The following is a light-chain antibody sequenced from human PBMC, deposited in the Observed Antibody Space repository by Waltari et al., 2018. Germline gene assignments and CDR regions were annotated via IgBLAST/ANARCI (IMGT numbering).Light chain of an antibody. J-gene: IGLJ3*02. V-gene: IGLV3-21*02. CDR2: DNS. CDR3: QVWDTSSDHRWV. CDR1: KIGSKG. Sequence: SYVLTQPPSVSVAPGQTARISCGGNKIGSKGVHWYRQKPGQTPVLVVYDNSDRPSGIPERLSGSNSGNTATLTINRVEAGDEADYYCQVWDTSSDHRWVFGGGTKLTVL.